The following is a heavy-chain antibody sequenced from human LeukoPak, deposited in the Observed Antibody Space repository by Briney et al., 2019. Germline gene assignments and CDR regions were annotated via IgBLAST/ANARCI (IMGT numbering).Heavy chain of an antibody. CDR1: GLTFSDYG. J-gene: IGHJ5*02. V-gene: IGHV3-21*04. Sequence: GGSLRLSCAASGLTFSDYGINWVRQAPGKGLEWVSSINPTSTSIYYADAVKGRFTISRDNARSSLYLQMNSLRAEDTAIYYCVKDPRDTYGTNWFDPWGQGTRLTVSS. CDR2: INPTSTSI. CDR3: VKDPRDTYGTNWFDP. D-gene: IGHD1-1*01.